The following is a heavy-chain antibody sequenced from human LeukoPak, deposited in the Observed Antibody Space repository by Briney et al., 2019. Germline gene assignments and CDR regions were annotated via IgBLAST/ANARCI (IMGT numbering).Heavy chain of an antibody. CDR3: ARQTAKNVDTARFDY. CDR1: GGSISSYY. D-gene: IGHD5-18*01. CDR2: IYYSGST. J-gene: IGHJ4*02. Sequence: PSGTLSLTCTVSGGSISSYYWSWVRQPPGKGLEWIGCIYYSGSTNYNPSLNSRVNISLDTSKNQWSLRLSSVTDADTAVYYCARQTAKNVDTARFDYWGQGTLVTVSS. V-gene: IGHV4-59*08.